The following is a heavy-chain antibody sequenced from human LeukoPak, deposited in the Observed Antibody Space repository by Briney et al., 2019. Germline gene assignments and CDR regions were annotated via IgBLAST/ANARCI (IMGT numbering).Heavy chain of an antibody. D-gene: IGHD1-26*01. CDR2: IQSSGST. V-gene: IGHV4-4*07. CDR3: ARYISGELVGATRVVWAPNWFDP. CDR1: GGSISGGYY. Sequence: NPSETLSLTCTVSGGSISGGYYWSWIRQPAGKGLEWIGRIQSSGSTNYNPSLKSRVTMSVDTSKNEFSLKLSSVTAADTAVYYCARYISGELVGATRVVWAPNWFDPWGQGTLVTVSS. J-gene: IGHJ5*02.